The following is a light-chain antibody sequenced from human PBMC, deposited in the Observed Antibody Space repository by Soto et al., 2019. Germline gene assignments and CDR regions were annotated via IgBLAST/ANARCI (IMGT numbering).Light chain of an antibody. CDR1: QSIRSW. CDR3: QQYGSYSWT. Sequence: DIQMTQSPSTLSASVGDRVTITCRASQSIRSWLAWYQQKPGKAPKVLIYDASSLESGVPSRFSGSGSGTEFTLTISSLQPDDFATYYCQQYGSYSWTFGQGTKVEIK. V-gene: IGKV1-5*01. CDR2: DAS. J-gene: IGKJ1*01.